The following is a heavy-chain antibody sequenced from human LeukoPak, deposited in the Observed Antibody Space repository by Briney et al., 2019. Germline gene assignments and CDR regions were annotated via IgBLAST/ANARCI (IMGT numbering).Heavy chain of an antibody. D-gene: IGHD3-9*01. CDR3: ARGAPDFDVLTGYPRYHYYYGMDV. J-gene: IGHJ6*02. V-gene: IGHV1-46*01. Sequence: ASVKVSCKASGYMFTSQYMHWVRQAPGQGLEWMRIIKTSGGNTAYAQKFQGRFIETRDTSSSTVYMELSSLRSEDTAVYFCARGAPDFDVLTGYPRYHYYYGMDVWGQGTTVTVPS. CDR2: IKTSGGNT. CDR1: GYMFTSQY.